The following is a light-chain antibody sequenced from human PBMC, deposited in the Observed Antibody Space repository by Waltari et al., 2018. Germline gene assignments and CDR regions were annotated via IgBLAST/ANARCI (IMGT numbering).Light chain of an antibody. J-gene: IGKJ4*01. CDR3: HQRSKWPLT. CDR1: QNIDSY. V-gene: IGKV3-11*01. CDR2: DAS. Sequence: EIVLTQSPATLSLSPGERATISCRASQNIDSYLAWYQLNPGQVPRLLIYDASNRATGIPARFSGSGSGADFTLIISSLEPEDFAVYYCHQRSKWPLTFGGGTKVEIK.